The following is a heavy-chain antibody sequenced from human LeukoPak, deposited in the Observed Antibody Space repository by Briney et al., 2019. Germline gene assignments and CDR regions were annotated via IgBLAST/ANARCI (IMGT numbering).Heavy chain of an antibody. CDR3: ASGRGRSSGPDY. J-gene: IGHJ4*02. CDR1: GGSISSYY. CDR2: IYTRGGT. V-gene: IGHV4-4*09. D-gene: IGHD3-22*01. Sequence: SETLSLTRTVSGGSISSYYWSWIRQPPGRGLEWIGYIYTRGGTNYKPPLKSRVTISVDTSKNQFSLKLSSVTAADTAEYYCASGRGRSSGPDYWGQGSVVSVCS.